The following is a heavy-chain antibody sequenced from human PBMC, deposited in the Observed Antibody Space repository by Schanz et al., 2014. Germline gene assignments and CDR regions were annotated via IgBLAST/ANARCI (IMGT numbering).Heavy chain of an antibody. CDR3: ARDGGRDGYNLAFDV. CDR1: GFTVNTNY. D-gene: IGHD5-12*01. V-gene: IGHV3-53*01. Sequence: PLVEFGGGLVQPGGSLRLSCEASGFTVNTNYMSWVRQAPGKGLEWISSMYINSGSTQYADSVKGRFIISRDSSKNTLFLQMNSLRAEDTAVYFCARDGGRDGYNLAFDVWGQGTLVTVSS. CDR2: MYINSGST. J-gene: IGHJ3*01.